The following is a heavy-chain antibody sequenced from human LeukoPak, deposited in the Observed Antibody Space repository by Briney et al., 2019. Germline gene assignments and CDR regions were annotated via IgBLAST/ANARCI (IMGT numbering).Heavy chain of an antibody. D-gene: IGHD3-10*02. V-gene: IGHV3-48*03. Sequence: GGSLRLSCAASGFNFSSYEMNGVRQAPGKGLEGWSYISRSGSTIHYEDSVKGRFTISRDNAKNSLYLQMNSLRAEDTAVYYCAELGITMIGGVWGKGTTATISS. CDR2: ISRSGSTI. CDR3: AELGITMIGGV. J-gene: IGHJ6*04. CDR1: GFNFSSYE.